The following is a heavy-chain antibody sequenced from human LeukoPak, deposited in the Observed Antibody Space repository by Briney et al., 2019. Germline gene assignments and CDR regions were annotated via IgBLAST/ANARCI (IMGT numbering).Heavy chain of an antibody. CDR3: ANDRGHFWSGFGY. CDR1: GFTFSSYA. CDR2: ISGSGGST. J-gene: IGHJ4*02. D-gene: IGHD3-3*02. Sequence: GGSLRLSCAASGFTFSSYAMSWVRQAPGKGLEWVSAISGSGGSTYYTDSVKARFTISRDNSKNTLYLQMNSLRAEDTAVYYCANDRGHFWSGFGYWGQGTLVTVSS. V-gene: IGHV3-23*01.